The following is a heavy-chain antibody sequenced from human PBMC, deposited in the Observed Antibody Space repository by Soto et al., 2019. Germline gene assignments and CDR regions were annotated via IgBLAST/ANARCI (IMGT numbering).Heavy chain of an antibody. CDR3: AAETKSYFYGMDV. V-gene: IGHV1-18*01. Sequence: QVQLVQSGAEVKKPGASVKVSCKASGYIFTTYGVSWVRQAPGQGLEWLGWINPYNGNTNYAQKLQGRVTMTTDTSTSTTYMDLRSLRSDDTAVYYCAAETKSYFYGMDVWGQGTTVTVSS. J-gene: IGHJ6*02. CDR1: GYIFTTYG. CDR2: INPYNGNT.